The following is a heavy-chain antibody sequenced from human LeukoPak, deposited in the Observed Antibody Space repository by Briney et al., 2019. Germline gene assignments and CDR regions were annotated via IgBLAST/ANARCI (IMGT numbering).Heavy chain of an antibody. CDR1: GFTFSSYA. J-gene: IGHJ3*02. Sequence: GGSLRLSCAASGFTFSSYAMHWVRQAPGKGLEWVAVISYDGSNKYYADSVKGRFTISRDNSKNTLYLQMNSLRAEDTAVYYCAKGLNILTGQDAFDIWGQGTMVTVSS. V-gene: IGHV3-30*04. CDR3: AKGLNILTGQDAFDI. D-gene: IGHD3-9*01. CDR2: ISYDGSNK.